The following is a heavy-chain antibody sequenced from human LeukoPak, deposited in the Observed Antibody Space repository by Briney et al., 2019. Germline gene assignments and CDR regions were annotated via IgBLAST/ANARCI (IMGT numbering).Heavy chain of an antibody. Sequence: SETLSLTCTVSGGSISSYYWSWIRQPPGKGLEWIGYIYYSGTTNYNPSLKSRVTLSVVTSKNQFSLKLSSVTAADTAVYYCARGSGSFFDPWGQGTLVTVSS. V-gene: IGHV4-59*01. CDR1: GGSISSYY. CDR3: ARGSGSFFDP. J-gene: IGHJ5*02. D-gene: IGHD1-26*01. CDR2: IYYSGTT.